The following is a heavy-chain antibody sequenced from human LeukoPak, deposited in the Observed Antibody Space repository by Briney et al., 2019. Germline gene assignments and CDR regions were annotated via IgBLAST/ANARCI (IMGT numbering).Heavy chain of an antibody. CDR2: IKNKANNYAT. J-gene: IGHJ4*02. V-gene: IGHV3-73*01. CDR3: TRRYYDSSGNFAGCD. D-gene: IGHD3-22*01. Sequence: GGSLRLSCAASGFTFSDSAMHWVRQAPGKGLEWVGRIKNKANNYATAYITSVKGRFTISRDDSKNTAYLQMNSLQTEDTAVYYCTRRYYDSSGNFAGCDWGQGTLVTVSS. CDR1: GFTFSDSA.